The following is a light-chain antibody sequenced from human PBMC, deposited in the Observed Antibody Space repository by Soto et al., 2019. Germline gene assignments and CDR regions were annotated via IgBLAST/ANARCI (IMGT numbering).Light chain of an antibody. CDR2: LNSDGSH. CDR1: SGHSSYA. CDR3: HTWGTGIHDV. Sequence: QSVLTQSPSASASLGASVKLTCTLSSGHSSYAIAWHQQQPEKGPRHLMKLNSDGSHSKGDGIPDRFSGSSSGAERYLTISSLQSEDEADYYCHTWGTGIHDVFGTGTKLTVL. V-gene: IGLV4-69*01. J-gene: IGLJ1*01.